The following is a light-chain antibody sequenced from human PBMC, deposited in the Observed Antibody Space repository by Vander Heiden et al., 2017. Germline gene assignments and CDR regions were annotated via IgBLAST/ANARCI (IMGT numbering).Light chain of an antibody. CDR1: SSNVGAGYD. V-gene: IGLV1-40*01. CDR3: QSYDSSLSGYV. Sequence: HSVPPHPPSVPGAPRQTVTISGTGSSSNVGAGYDVHWYQQHPGTAPKLLTYGNSNRPSGVPDRFSGSKSGTTASLAITGLQAEDEADYYCQSYDSSLSGYVFGTGTKVTVL. J-gene: IGLJ1*01. CDR2: GNS.